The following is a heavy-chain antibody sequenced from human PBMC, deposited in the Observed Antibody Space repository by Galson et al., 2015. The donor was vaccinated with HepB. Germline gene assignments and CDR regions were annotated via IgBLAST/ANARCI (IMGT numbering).Heavy chain of an antibody. J-gene: IGHJ4*02. D-gene: IGHD6-13*01. CDR2: INSDGTSI. CDR3: ARTRGAAAGIFDY. Sequence: SLRLSCAASGFTFSSSGMHWVRQAPGKGLVWVSRINSDGTSIPYAASGKGRSPIPRDNAKNTLYLQMNSPRAEDTALYYCARTRGAAAGIFDYWGQGTLVTVSS. V-gene: IGHV3-74*01. CDR1: GFTFSSSG.